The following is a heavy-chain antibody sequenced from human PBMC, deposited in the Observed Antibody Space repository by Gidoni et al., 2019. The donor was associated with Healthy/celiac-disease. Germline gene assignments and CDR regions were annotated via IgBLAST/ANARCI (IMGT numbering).Heavy chain of an antibody. D-gene: IGHD2-15*01. CDR1: GYTFTSYY. CDR2: INPSGGST. V-gene: IGHV1-46*03. CDR3: ARDEGSEPFDY. J-gene: IGHJ4*02. Sequence: QVQLVQSGAAVKKPGASVKVSCKASGYTFTSYYLHWVRQAPGQGLEWMGIINPSGGSTSYAQKFQGRVTMTRDTSTSTGYMELSSLRSEDTAVYYCARDEGSEPFDYWGQGTLVTVSS.